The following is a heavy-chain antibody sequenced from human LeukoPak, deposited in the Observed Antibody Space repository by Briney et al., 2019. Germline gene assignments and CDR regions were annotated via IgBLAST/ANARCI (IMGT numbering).Heavy chain of an antibody. CDR3: ARPLGAKFDY. D-gene: IGHD3-16*01. CDR2: ISGSGGST. CDR1: GFTFSSYA. Sequence: TGGSLRLSCAASGFTFSSYAMSWVRQAPGKGLEWVSAISGSGGSTYYADSVKGRFTISRDNVKKSLYLQMNSLRAEDTAVYYCARPLGAKFDYWGQGTLVTVSS. V-gene: IGHV3-23*01. J-gene: IGHJ4*02.